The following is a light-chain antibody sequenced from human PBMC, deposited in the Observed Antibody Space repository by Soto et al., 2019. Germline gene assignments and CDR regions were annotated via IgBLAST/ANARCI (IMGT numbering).Light chain of an antibody. J-gene: IGKJ1*01. CDR3: QPYGSSRT. CDR2: GAS. CDR1: QSVSSSY. Sequence: EIVLTQSPGTLSLSPGERATLSCRASQSVSSSYLAWYQQKPGQAPRLLIYGASSRATGIPDRFSGSGSGTDFPLTISRLEPEDFAVYYCQPYGSSRTFGQGTKVEIK. V-gene: IGKV3-20*01.